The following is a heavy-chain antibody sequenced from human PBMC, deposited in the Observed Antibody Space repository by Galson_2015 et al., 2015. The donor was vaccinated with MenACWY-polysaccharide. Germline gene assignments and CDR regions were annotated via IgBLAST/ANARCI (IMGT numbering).Heavy chain of an antibody. CDR2: TNGDGRAT. V-gene: IGHV3-74*01. CDR1: GFTFSSYW. CDR3: ARAGGKYCSGGNCDVNWFDP. J-gene: IGHJ5*02. D-gene: IGHD2-15*01. Sequence: SLRLSCAASGFTFSSYWMHWVRQAPGKGPVWVARTNGDGRATGYADSVKGRFIISRDNAKNTLYLQMNSLRAEDTAMYYCARAGGKYCSGGNCDVNWFDPWGQGTLVTVSS.